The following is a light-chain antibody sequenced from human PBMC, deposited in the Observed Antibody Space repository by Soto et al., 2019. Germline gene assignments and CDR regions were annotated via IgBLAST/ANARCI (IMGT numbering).Light chain of an antibody. CDR1: HNVSSY. Sequence: EIVLTQSPATLSLSPGERATLSCRASHNVSSYLAWYRQKPGQAPGLLIYDASNRAAGIPARFSGSGSGTDFTLTISSLEPADFAVYYCQQRSYWPITFGQGTRLEIK. CDR2: DAS. CDR3: QQRSYWPIT. J-gene: IGKJ5*01. V-gene: IGKV3-11*01.